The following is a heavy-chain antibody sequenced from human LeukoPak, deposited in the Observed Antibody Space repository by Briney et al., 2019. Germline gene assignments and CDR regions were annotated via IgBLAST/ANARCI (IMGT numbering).Heavy chain of an antibody. D-gene: IGHD6-13*01. J-gene: IGHJ4*02. CDR1: GFTFSSYA. V-gene: IGHV3-23*01. CDR3: ASAASSSWYYFDY. Sequence: GGSLRLSCAASGFTFSSYAMSWVRQAPGKGLEWVSAISGSGGSTYYADSVKGRFTISRDNSKNTLYLQMNSLRAEDTAVYCCASAASSSWYYFDYWGQGTLVTVSS. CDR2: ISGSGGST.